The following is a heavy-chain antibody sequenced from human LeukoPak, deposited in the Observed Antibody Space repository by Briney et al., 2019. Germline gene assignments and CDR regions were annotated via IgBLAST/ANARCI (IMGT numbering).Heavy chain of an antibody. D-gene: IGHD6-6*01. J-gene: IGHJ3*02. CDR3: AKVSRIAAPPGAFDI. Sequence: GGSLRLSCAASGFTFSSYGMHWVRQAPGKGLEWVAFIRYDGSNKYYADSVKGRFTISRDNSKNTLYLQMNSLRAEDTAVYYCAKVSRIAAPPGAFDIWGQGTMVTVSS. CDR2: IRYDGSNK. V-gene: IGHV3-30*02. CDR1: GFTFSSYG.